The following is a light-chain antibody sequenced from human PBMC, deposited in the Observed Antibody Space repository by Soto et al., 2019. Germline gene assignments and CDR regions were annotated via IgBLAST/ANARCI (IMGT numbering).Light chain of an antibody. CDR2: RAS. CDR3: QQYRSLGS. Sequence: DIQMTQSPSTLSASVGDRVTITCRASQSVSDWLAWYQQKPGEIPKLLIYRASSLETGVPSRFSGSGSGTEFTLSISGLQPDDFATYYCQQYRSLGSFGQGTKVDIK. CDR1: QSVSDW. J-gene: IGKJ1*01. V-gene: IGKV1-5*03.